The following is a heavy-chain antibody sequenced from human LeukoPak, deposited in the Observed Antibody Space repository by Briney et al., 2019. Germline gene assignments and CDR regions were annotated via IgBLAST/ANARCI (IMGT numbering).Heavy chain of an antibody. Sequence: ASVKVSCKASGYAFTSCGISWVRQAPGQGLEWMGWISAYNGNTNYAQKLQGRVTMTTDTSTSTAYMELRSLRSDDTAVYYCARKLRYCSSTSCYSFDYWGQGTLVTVSS. CDR1: GYAFTSCG. CDR2: ISAYNGNT. D-gene: IGHD2-2*02. CDR3: ARKLRYCSSTSCYSFDY. V-gene: IGHV1-18*01. J-gene: IGHJ4*02.